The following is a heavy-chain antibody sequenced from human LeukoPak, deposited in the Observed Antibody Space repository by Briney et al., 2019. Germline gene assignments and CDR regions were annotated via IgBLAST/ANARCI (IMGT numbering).Heavy chain of an antibody. CDR1: GFKFSSYG. CDR3: AKGGSSSWDYFDY. V-gene: IGHV3-23*01. CDR2: FSGSGYST. J-gene: IGHJ4*02. Sequence: PGGSLRLSCAASGFKFSSYGMSWVRQAPGKGLEWVSTFSGSGYSTYYADSVKGRFTISRDSSKNTLYLQMNSLRAEDTAVYYCAKGGSSSWDYFDYWGQGTLVTVSS. D-gene: IGHD6-19*01.